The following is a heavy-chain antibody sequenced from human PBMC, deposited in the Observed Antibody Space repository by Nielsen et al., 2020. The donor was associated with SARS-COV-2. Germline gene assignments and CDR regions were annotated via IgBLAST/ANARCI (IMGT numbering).Heavy chain of an antibody. Sequence: TLSLTCTVSGGSVSSGSYYWSWMRQPPGKGLEWIGYIYYSGSTYYNPSIKSRVTISVDTSQNQFSLQLSSVTAADTAVYYCARTSSSRPDYWGQGTLVTVSS. J-gene: IGHJ4*02. D-gene: IGHD6-13*01. CDR3: ARTSSSRPDY. CDR1: GGSVSSGSYY. V-gene: IGHV4-31*03. CDR2: IYYSGST.